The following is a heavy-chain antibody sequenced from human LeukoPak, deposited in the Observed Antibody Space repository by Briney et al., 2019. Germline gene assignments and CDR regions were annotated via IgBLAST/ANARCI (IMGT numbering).Heavy chain of an antibody. CDR3: ARATSDTGYWTGDYYYGMDV. CDR2: IYYSGST. V-gene: IGHV4-59*01. J-gene: IGHJ6*02. Sequence: PSETLSLTCTVSGGSISSYYWSWIRQPPGKGLEWIGYIYYSGSTNYNPSLKSRVTISVDTSKNQFSLKLSSVTAADTAVYYCARATSDTGYWTGDYYYGMDVWGQGTTVTVSS. CDR1: GGSISSYY. D-gene: IGHD3-9*01.